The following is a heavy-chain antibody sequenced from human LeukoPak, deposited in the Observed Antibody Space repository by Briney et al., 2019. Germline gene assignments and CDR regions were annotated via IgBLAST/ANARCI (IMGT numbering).Heavy chain of an antibody. J-gene: IGHJ4*02. Sequence: GGSLRLSCAASGFTFSSYAMSWVRQAPGKGLEWVSAISGSGGSTYYADSVKGRFTISRDNSKNTLCLQMNSLRAEDTAVYYCAKAVDVVVTATLDYWGQGTLVTVSS. D-gene: IGHD2-21*02. CDR1: GFTFSSYA. V-gene: IGHV3-23*01. CDR3: AKAVDVVVTATLDY. CDR2: ISGSGGST.